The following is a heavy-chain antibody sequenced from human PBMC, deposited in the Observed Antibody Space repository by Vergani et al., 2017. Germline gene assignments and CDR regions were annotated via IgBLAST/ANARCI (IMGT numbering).Heavy chain of an antibody. CDR3: AKDRYDSSGYCYGAAWWYFDL. V-gene: IGHV3-23*01. D-gene: IGHD3-22*01. J-gene: IGHJ2*01. CDR2: ISGSGGXT. Sequence: EVQLLESGGGLVQPGGSLRLSCAASGFTFSSYAMSWVRQAPGKGLEWVSAISGSGGXTYYADSVKGRFTISRDNSKNTLYLQMNSLRAEDTAVYYCAKDRYDSSGYCYGAAWWYFDLWGRGTLVTVSS. CDR1: GFTFSSYA.